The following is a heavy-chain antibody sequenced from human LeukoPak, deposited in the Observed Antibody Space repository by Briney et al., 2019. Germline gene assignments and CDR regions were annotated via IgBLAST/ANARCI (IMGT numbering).Heavy chain of an antibody. CDR1: GFTFSTYV. J-gene: IGHJ5*02. Sequence: GGSLRLSCAGSGFTFSTYVMHWVRQVPGKGLEWVARISHDGNTKFYADSVKGRFTISRHNSKNTLYLQMNSLRAEDTAVYYCAREIAAAGIGNWFDPWGQGTLVTVSS. D-gene: IGHD6-13*01. CDR3: AREIAAAGIGNWFDP. CDR2: ISHDGNTK. V-gene: IGHV3-30*02.